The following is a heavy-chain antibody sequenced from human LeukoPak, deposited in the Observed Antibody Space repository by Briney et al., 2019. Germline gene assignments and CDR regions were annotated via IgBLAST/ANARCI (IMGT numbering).Heavy chain of an antibody. CDR2: INPNSGGT. J-gene: IGHJ4*02. CDR1: GYTFTGYY. D-gene: IGHD5-18*01. Sequence: GASVKVSCKASGYTFTGYYMHWGRQAPGQGLEWMGRINPNSGGTNYEQKFQGRVTMTRDTSISTAYMELSSLRSDDTAVYYCARAERGYSYGKLDYWGQGTLVTVSS. CDR3: ARAERGYSYGKLDY. V-gene: IGHV1-2*06.